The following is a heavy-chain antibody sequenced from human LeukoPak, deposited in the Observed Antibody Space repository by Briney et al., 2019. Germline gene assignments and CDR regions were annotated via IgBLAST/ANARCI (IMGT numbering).Heavy chain of an antibody. D-gene: IGHD5-24*01. CDR2: ISSSSTSR. Sequence: GGSLRLSCAASGFTFSSYSMNWVRQAPGKGLEWVSHISSSSTSRYYTDSVKGRFTISRDSAKNSLFLQMSSLRAEDTAVYYCARETPRRGETRDGYRWGQGTVVTVSS. J-gene: IGHJ4*02. CDR3: ARETPRRGETRDGYR. V-gene: IGHV3-48*04. CDR1: GFTFSSYS.